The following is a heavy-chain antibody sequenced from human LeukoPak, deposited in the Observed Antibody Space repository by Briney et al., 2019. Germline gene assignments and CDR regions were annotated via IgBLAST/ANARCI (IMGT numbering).Heavy chain of an antibody. CDR3: ARDKRDYYDSSRPSRFDI. Sequence: ASVKVSCKASGYTFTSYGISWVRQAPGQGLEWMGWISAYNGNTNYAQKLQGRVTMTTDTSTSTAYMELRSLRSDDTAVYYCARDKRDYYDSSRPSRFDIWGQGTMVTVSS. CDR1: GYTFTSYG. D-gene: IGHD3-22*01. CDR2: ISAYNGNT. V-gene: IGHV1-18*01. J-gene: IGHJ3*02.